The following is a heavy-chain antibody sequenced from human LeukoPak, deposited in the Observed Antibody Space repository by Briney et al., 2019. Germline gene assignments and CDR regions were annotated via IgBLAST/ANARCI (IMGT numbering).Heavy chain of an antibody. CDR2: IYYSGST. CDR1: GGSISSSSYY. Sequence: SETLSLTCTVSGGSISSSSYYWGWIRQPPGKGLEWIGSIYYSGSTYYNPSLKSRVTISVDTSKNQFSLKLSSVTAADTAVYYCARDPPPSGYYYDYWGQGTLVTVSS. CDR3: ARDPPPSGYYYDY. V-gene: IGHV4-39*07. J-gene: IGHJ4*02. D-gene: IGHD3-22*01.